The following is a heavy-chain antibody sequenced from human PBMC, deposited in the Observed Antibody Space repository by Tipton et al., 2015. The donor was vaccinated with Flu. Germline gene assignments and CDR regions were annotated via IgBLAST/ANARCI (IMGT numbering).Heavy chain of an antibody. J-gene: IGHJ3*02. CDR2: IYTSGSI. Sequence: TLSLTCTVSGGSISSGSYYWSWIRQPAGKGLEWIGRIYTSGSINYNPSLKSRVTISVDTSKNQFPLKLSSVTAADTAVYYCARTMMGAFDIWGQGTMVTVSS. CDR1: GGSISSGSYY. V-gene: IGHV4-61*02. CDR3: ARTMMGAFDI. D-gene: IGHD3-22*01.